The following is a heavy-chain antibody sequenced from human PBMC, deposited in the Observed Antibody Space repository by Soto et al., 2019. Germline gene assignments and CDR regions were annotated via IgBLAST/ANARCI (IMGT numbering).Heavy chain of an antibody. Sequence: EVQLLESGGGLVQPGGSLRLSCAASGFTFSSYAMSWVRQAPGKGLEWVSAISGSGGSTYYADSVKGRFTISRDNSKNTLYLQMNSLRAEDTAVYYCAKEPDSSGDRYIYSDYWGQGTLVTVSS. V-gene: IGHV3-23*01. J-gene: IGHJ4*02. CDR3: AKEPDSSGDRYIYSDY. CDR1: GFTFSSYA. D-gene: IGHD4-17*01. CDR2: ISGSGGST.